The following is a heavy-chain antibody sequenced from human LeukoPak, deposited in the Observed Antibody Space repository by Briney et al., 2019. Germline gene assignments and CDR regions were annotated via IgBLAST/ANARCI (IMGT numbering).Heavy chain of an antibody. CDR2: IYYSGST. CDR3: ARGLRVPAAKLQDGMDV. CDR1: GGSISSGDYY. J-gene: IGHJ6*02. V-gene: IGHV4-30-4*01. D-gene: IGHD2-2*01. Sequence: SQTLSLTCTVSGGSISSGDYYWSWIRQPPGKGLEWIVYIYYSGSTYYNPSLKSRVTISVDTSKNQFSLKLSSVTAADTAVYYCARGLRVPAAKLQDGMDVWGQGTTVTVSS.